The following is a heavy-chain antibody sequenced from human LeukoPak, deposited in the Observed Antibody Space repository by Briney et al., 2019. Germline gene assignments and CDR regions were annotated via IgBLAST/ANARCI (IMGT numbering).Heavy chain of an antibody. D-gene: IGHD2-8*01. Sequence: GGSLRLSCAASGFSVRKNHIYWVRQAPGKGLERVSLIYNGGGTYYTDPVKGRFTISRDDSQDTVFLQMNSLRAEDTAVYFCVRNLRYCSDGVCSPWGQGTLVTVSS. CDR3: VRNLRYCSDGVCSP. CDR1: GFSVRKNH. V-gene: IGHV3-66*01. CDR2: IYNGGGT. J-gene: IGHJ4*02.